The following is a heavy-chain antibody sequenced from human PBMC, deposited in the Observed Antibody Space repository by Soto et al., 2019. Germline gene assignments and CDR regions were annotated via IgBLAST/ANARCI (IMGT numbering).Heavy chain of an antibody. Sequence: ASVKVSCKASGYTFTSYGISWVRQAPGQGLEWMGWISAYNGSTSYAQKFQGRVTMTRDTSTSTVYMELSSLRSEDTAVYYCARDFVNYDFWSGYSSSYYYYYGMDVWGQGTTVTVSS. D-gene: IGHD3-3*01. CDR1: GYTFTSYG. V-gene: IGHV1-18*01. J-gene: IGHJ6*02. CDR3: ARDFVNYDFWSGYSSSYYYYYGMDV. CDR2: ISAYNGST.